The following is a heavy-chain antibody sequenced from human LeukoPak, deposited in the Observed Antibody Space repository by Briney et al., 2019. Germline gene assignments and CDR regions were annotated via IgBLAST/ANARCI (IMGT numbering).Heavy chain of an antibody. D-gene: IGHD3-3*01. Sequence: GASVKVSCKVSGYTLTELSMHWVRQAPGKGLEWMGGFDPEDGETIYVQKFQGRVTMTEDTSTDTAYMELSSLRSEDTAVYYCATFTIFGVVAYSYFDYWGQGTLVTVSS. CDR3: ATFTIFGVVAYSYFDY. J-gene: IGHJ4*02. V-gene: IGHV1-24*01. CDR1: GYTLTELS. CDR2: FDPEDGET.